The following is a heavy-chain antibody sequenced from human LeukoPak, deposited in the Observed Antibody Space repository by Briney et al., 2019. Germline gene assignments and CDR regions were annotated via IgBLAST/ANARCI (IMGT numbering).Heavy chain of an antibody. J-gene: IGHJ4*02. Sequence: NPGGSLRLSCAASGFTFSDYVMHWVRQGPGKGLEWVGRIKSKTDGGTTDYAAPVKGRFSISRDDSKNKVYLQMNSLKTEDTALYYCTTEGYCSGGDCYSYDNWGQGTLATVSS. CDR1: GFTFSDYV. D-gene: IGHD2-15*01. V-gene: IGHV3-15*01. CDR3: TTEGYCSGGDCYSYDN. CDR2: IKSKTDGGTT.